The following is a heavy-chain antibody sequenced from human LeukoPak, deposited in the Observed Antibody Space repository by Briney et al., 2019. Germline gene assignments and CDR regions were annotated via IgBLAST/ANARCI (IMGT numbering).Heavy chain of an antibody. Sequence: PGGSLRLSCAASGFTFSNAWMSWVRQAPGRGLEWVGRIKRKGDDGTIDYAAPVKGRLSISRDDSKSTLYLQMNSLKSEDTAVYYCTAGTGRSDFDYWGQGTLVTVSS. CDR3: TAGTGRSDFDY. CDR2: IKRKGDDGTI. D-gene: IGHD3/OR15-3a*01. J-gene: IGHJ4*02. V-gene: IGHV3-15*01. CDR1: GFTFSNAW.